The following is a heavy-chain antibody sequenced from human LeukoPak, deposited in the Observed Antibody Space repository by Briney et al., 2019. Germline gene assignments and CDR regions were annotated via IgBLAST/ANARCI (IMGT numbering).Heavy chain of an antibody. J-gene: IGHJ4*02. D-gene: IGHD3-16*01. CDR2: ISSSSSYV. V-gene: IGHV3-21*01. Sequence: GGSLRLSCAASGFTFSSYSLNWVRQAPGKGLEWVSSISSSSSYVDYADSVKGRFTISRDNAKNSLYLQMDSLRVEDTAVYYCARDPPSRGTRYFDYWGQGTLVTVSS. CDR1: GFTFSSYS. CDR3: ARDPPSRGTRYFDY.